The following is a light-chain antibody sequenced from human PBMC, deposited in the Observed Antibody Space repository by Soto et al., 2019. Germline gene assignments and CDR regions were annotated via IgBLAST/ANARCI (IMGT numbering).Light chain of an antibody. CDR2: DAS. CDR1: QSVSSY. Sequence: EIVLTQSPATLSLSPGERATLSCRASQSVSSYLAWYQQKPGQAPRLLIYDASNRATGIPARFSGSGSGTAFTLPISSLEPEDFAVYYCQQRSNWPLAFGPGTKVDIK. CDR3: QQRSNWPLA. J-gene: IGKJ3*01. V-gene: IGKV3-11*01.